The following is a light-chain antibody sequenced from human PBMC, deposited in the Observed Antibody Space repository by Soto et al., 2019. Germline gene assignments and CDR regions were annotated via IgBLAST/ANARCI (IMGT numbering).Light chain of an antibody. CDR2: QDS. CDR1: KLGDKY. J-gene: IGLJ2*01. CDR3: QAWDSSTL. Sequence: SYELTQPPSVSVSPGQTASITCSGDKLGDKYACWYQQKPGQPPVLVIYQDSKRPSGIPERFSGSNSGNTATLTISGTQAMDEADYYCQAWDSSTLFGGGTKLTVL. V-gene: IGLV3-1*01.